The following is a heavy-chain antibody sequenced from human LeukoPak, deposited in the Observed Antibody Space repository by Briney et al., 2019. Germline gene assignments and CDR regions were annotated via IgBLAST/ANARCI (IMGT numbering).Heavy chain of an antibody. V-gene: IGHV1-69*05. J-gene: IGHJ5*02. Sequence: EASVKVSCKASGYTFTGYYMRWVRQAPGQGLEWMGGIIPIFGKANYAQKFQGRVTITTDESTSTAYMELSSLRSEDTAVYYCAREAPVQRMFDPWGQGTLVTVSS. D-gene: IGHD1-1*01. CDR1: GYTFTGYY. CDR2: IIPIFGKA. CDR3: AREAPVQRMFDP.